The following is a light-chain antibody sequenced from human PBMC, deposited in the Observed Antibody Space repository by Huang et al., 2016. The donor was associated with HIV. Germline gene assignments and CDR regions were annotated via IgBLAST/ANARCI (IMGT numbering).Light chain of an antibody. Sequence: DIVMTQSPDSLTVSLGERATINCRSSQSLFFSSKKRNYLAWYQKKPGQPPKLLISWASARESGVPDRFSGSGSGTDFTLTITRLQAEDVAVYYCQQYYHNPLTFGGGTKVEI. CDR1: QSLFFSSKKRNY. CDR3: QQYYHNPLT. CDR2: WAS. V-gene: IGKV4-1*01. J-gene: IGKJ4*01.